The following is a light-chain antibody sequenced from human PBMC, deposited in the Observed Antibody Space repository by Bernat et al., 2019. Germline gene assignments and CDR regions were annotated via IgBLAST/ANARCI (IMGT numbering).Light chain of an antibody. CDR2: KAS. V-gene: IGKV1-5*03. Sequence: DIQMTQSPSSLSASVGDRVTITCRASQSISSWLAWYQQIPGKAPKLLIYKASTLDSGVPSRFSGSGSGAEFTLTISSLQPSDVGTYYCQQFNLYPYTFGQGTKVEI. J-gene: IGKJ2*01. CDR1: QSISSW. CDR3: QQFNLYPYT.